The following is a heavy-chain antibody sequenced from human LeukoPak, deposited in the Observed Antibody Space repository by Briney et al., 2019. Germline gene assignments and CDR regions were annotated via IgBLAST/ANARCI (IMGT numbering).Heavy chain of an antibody. J-gene: IGHJ3*02. D-gene: IGHD5-24*01. CDR1: GGSISSYY. CDR3: ARVERWLQVSHAFDI. Sequence: SETLSLTCTVSGGSISSYYWSWIRQPPGKGLEWIGHIYYSGSTNYNPSLKSRVTISVDTSKNQFSLKLSSVTAADTAVYYCARVERWLQVSHAFDIWGQGTMVTVSS. V-gene: IGHV4-59*12. CDR2: IYYSGST.